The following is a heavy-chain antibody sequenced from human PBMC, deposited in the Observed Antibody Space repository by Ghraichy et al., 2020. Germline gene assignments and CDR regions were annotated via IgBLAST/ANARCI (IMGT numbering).Heavy chain of an antibody. J-gene: IGHJ6*02. D-gene: IGHD2-2*01. Sequence: GGSLRLSCAASGFTFSSYAMSWVRQAPGKGLEWVSAISGSGGSTYYADSVKGRFTISRDNSKNTLYLQMNSLRAEDTAVYYCRLVVVPAAIYYGMDVWGQGTTVTVSS. CDR1: GFTFSSYA. CDR2: ISGSGGST. CDR3: RLVVVPAAIYYGMDV. V-gene: IGHV3-23*01.